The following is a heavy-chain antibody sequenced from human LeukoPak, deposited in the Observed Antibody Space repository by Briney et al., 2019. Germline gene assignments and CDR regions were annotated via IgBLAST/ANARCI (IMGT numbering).Heavy chain of an antibody. D-gene: IGHD2-2*01. V-gene: IGHV4-34*01. CDR2: INHSGST. CDR3: ARSYCSSTSCFPMDY. CDR1: GGSFSGYY. Sequence: TSETLSLTCAVYGGSFSGYYWSWIRQPPGKGLEWIGEINHSGSTNYNPSLKSRVTISVDTSKSQFSLKLSSVTAADTAVYYCARSYCSSTSCFPMDYWGQGTLVTVSS. J-gene: IGHJ4*02.